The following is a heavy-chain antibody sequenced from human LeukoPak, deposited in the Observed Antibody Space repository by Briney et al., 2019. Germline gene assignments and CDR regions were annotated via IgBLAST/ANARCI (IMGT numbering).Heavy chain of an antibody. V-gene: IGHV4-39*01. CDR1: GFTFSSYA. CDR3: ARHLEYLGIDP. D-gene: IGHD2/OR15-2a*01. Sequence: PGGSLRLSCAASGFTFSSYAMSWVRQPPGKGLERIGSVFSGGSTYYNPSLNSRATISLDTSKDQFSLKLSFVTAADTAVYYCARHLEYLGIDPWGQGTLVSVSS. J-gene: IGHJ5*02. CDR2: VFSGGST.